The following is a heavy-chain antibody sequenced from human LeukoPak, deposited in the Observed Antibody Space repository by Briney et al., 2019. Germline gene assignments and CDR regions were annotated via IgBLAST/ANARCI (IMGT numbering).Heavy chain of an antibody. CDR3: ARGRLTTIFDF. V-gene: IGHV3-74*01. J-gene: IGHJ4*02. CDR2: LNSDGGIT. CDR1: GFTFSSYW. D-gene: IGHD1-14*01. Sequence: GGSLRLSCAASGFTFSSYWMHWVRQVPGNGLVWVSRLNSDGGITTYADSVKGRFTISRDNAKNTLYLQMNSLRAEDTALYFCARGRLTTIFDFWGQGARVRVSS.